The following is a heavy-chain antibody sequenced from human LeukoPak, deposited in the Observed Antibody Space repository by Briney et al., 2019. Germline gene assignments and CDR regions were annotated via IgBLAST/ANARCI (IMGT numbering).Heavy chain of an antibody. D-gene: IGHD3-16*02. Sequence: GESLKISCKGSGYSFTSNWIGWVRQMPGKGLEWMGIIYPADSDIRYSPSFQGQVTISADKSINTAYLQWSSLKASDTAIYYCASLSLAAYRYDCYMDVWGKGTTVTVSS. V-gene: IGHV5-51*01. CDR2: IYPADSDI. CDR3: ASLSLAAYRYDCYMDV. J-gene: IGHJ6*03. CDR1: GYSFTSNW.